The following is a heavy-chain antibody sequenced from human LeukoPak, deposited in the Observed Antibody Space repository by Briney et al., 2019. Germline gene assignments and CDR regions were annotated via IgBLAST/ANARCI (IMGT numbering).Heavy chain of an antibody. V-gene: IGHV1-2*04. CDR2: INPNSGGT. Sequence: ASVKVSCKASGYTFTSYDINWVRQAPGQGLEWMGWINPNSGGTNYAQKFQGWVTMTRDTSISTAYMELSRLRSDDTAVYYCARTEEQQRGPNGMDVWGQGTTVTVSS. CDR1: GYTFTSYD. J-gene: IGHJ6*02. CDR3: ARTEEQQRGPNGMDV. D-gene: IGHD6-13*01.